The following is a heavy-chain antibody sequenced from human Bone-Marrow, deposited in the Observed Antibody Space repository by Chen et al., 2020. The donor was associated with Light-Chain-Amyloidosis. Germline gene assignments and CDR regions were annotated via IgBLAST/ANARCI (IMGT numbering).Heavy chain of an antibody. CDR1: GFTFDDYA. CDR3: AKDLNYYDSSGYCGSGAFDI. D-gene: IGHD3-22*01. V-gene: IGHV3-9*01. Sequence: EVQLVESGGGLVQPGRSLRLSCAASGFTFDDYAMHWVRQAPGKGLEWVSGISWNSGSIGYADSVKGRFTISRDNAKNSLYLQMNSLRAEDTALYYCAKDLNYYDSSGYCGSGAFDIWGQGTMVTVSS. J-gene: IGHJ3*02. CDR2: ISWNSGSI.